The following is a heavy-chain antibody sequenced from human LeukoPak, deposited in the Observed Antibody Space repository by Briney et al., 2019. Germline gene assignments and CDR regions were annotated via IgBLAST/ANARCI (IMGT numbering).Heavy chain of an antibody. CDR1: GFDLSPYT. J-gene: IGHJ4*02. D-gene: IGHD4-17*01. CDR2: ISSSSTYM. CDR3: ARRVTTFLS. Sequence: PGGSLRLSCSASGFDLSPYTMNWVRQAPGKGLEWVASISSSSTYMYYGDSVKGRFTISRDNAKNTLYLQPDSLRAEDTATYYCARRVTTFLSWGQGTLVIVSS. V-gene: IGHV3-21*01.